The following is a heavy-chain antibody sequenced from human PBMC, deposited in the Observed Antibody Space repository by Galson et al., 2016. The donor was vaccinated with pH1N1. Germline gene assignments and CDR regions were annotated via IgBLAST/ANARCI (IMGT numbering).Heavy chain of an antibody. CDR1: GYTFTGSY. J-gene: IGHJ6*02. CDR2: MNPKNGYT. V-gene: IGHV1-2*02. CDR3: ARQWFGELLYYYKQGMDV. Sequence: SVKVSCKASGYTFTGSYLHWVRQAPGQGLEWMGSMNPKNGYTSYSEKFQDRVTMTSDTSITTGYMELRRLRSDDTALYYCARQWFGELLYYYKQGMDVWGQGTTVTVSS. D-gene: IGHD3-10*01.